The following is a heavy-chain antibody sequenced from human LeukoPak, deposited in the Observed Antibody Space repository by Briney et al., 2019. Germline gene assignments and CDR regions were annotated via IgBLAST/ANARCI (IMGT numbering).Heavy chain of an antibody. CDR3: ARSVAKVGHYYYYGMDV. CDR2: IYSGDTT. J-gene: IGHJ6*02. CDR1: GFTVSSDY. V-gene: IGHV3-53*01. Sequence: GGSLRLSCAASGFTVSSDYMSWVRQAPGKGLEWVSVIYSGDTTYYADSVKGRFTISRDNSKNTLFLQMNSLRAEDTAVYYCARSVAKVGHYYYYGMDVWGQGTAVTVSS. D-gene: IGHD5/OR15-5a*01.